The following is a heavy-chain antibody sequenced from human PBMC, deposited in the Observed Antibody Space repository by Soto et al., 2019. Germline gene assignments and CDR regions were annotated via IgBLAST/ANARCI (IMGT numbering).Heavy chain of an antibody. Sequence: QVQLVQSGAEEKKPGASVKVSCKASGYTFTGYAMHWVRQAPGQRLEWMGWINAGNGNTKYSQKFQGRVTITRDTSGSTAYMERSSLRSEDTAVYSCGRAVAVAADFDYWGQGTLVTVSS. CDR1: GYTFTGYA. J-gene: IGHJ4*02. CDR2: INAGNGNT. V-gene: IGHV1-3*05. D-gene: IGHD6-19*01. CDR3: GRAVAVAADFDY.